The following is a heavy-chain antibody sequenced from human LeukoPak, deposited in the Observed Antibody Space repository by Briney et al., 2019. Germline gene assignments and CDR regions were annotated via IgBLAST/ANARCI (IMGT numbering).Heavy chain of an antibody. CDR3: ARAEDPLYYYVSSGRGAFDI. J-gene: IGHJ3*02. Sequence: SQTLSLTCTVSGGSISSGGYYWSWIRQHPGKGLEWIGYIYYSGSTYYNPSLKSRVTISVDTSKNQFSLKLSSVTAADTAVYYCARAEDPLYYYVSSGRGAFDIWGQGTMVTVSS. CDR1: GGSISSGGYY. V-gene: IGHV4-31*03. CDR2: IYYSGST. D-gene: IGHD3-22*01.